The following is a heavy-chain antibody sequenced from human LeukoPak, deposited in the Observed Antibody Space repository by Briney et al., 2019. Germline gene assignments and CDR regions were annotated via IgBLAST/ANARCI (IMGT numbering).Heavy chain of an antibody. Sequence: GGSLRLSCAASGFTFSDHYMSWIRQAPGKGLEWLSYISSSGTTIYYTDSVKGRFTISRDNAKNSLYLQMNSLRAEDTAVYYCARGLCQYAKSYFDYWGQGTLVTVSS. CDR2: ISSSGTTI. CDR3: ARGLCQYAKSYFDY. V-gene: IGHV3-11*01. CDR1: GFTFSDHY. D-gene: IGHD3-10*02. J-gene: IGHJ4*02.